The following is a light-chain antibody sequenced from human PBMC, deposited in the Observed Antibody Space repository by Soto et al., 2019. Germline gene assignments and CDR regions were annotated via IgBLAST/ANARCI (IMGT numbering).Light chain of an antibody. CDR3: QQYGSSPLFT. Sequence: EIVLTQSPGTLSLSPGERATLSCRASQSVSSSYLAWYQQKPGQAPRLLIYGATGRATGIPDRFSGSGSGKDFTLTISRLEPEDFAVYYWQQYGSSPLFTFGPGTKVDIK. CDR1: QSVSSSY. J-gene: IGKJ3*01. V-gene: IGKV3-20*01. CDR2: GAT.